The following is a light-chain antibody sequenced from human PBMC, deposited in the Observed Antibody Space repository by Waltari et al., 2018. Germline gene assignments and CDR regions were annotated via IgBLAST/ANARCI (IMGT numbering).Light chain of an antibody. CDR2: GRS. J-gene: IGLJ3*02. CDR3: QSYDSGLSGWV. CDR1: SSSIGAGYD. V-gene: IGLV1-40*01. Sequence: QSVLTQPPSVSGAPGQRVTISCNGSSSSIGAGYDVHWYQQLPGTAPKLLIYGRSHRPSGVPARFHGSKSGNSASLAITGLRAEDEADYCCQSYDSGLSGWVFGGGTKLTGL.